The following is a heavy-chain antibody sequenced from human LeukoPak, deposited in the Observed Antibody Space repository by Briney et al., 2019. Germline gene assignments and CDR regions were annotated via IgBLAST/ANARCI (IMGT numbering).Heavy chain of an antibody. CDR2: ISYDGSNK. D-gene: IGHD6-25*01. CDR1: GFTFSSYD. Sequence: PGRSLRLSCAASGFTFSSYDMHWVRQAPGKGLEWVAVISYDGSNKYYADSVKGRFTISRDNSKNTLYLQMNSLRAEDTAVYYCARRLALDYWGQGTLVTVSS. J-gene: IGHJ4*02. CDR3: ARRLALDY. V-gene: IGHV3-30-3*01.